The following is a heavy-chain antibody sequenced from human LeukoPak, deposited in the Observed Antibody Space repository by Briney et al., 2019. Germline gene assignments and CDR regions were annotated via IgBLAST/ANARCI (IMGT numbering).Heavy chain of an antibody. CDR2: IYSGSTT. D-gene: IGHD3-22*01. CDR3: AKGPRPGSSGYPNLDH. CDR1: GFTVSSNY. Sequence: GGSLRLSCAASGFTVSSNYMNWVRQAPGKGLEWVSLIYSGSTTNYADSVKGRFTITRDNSKNTLYIQMNSLRVEDTAVHYCAKGPRPGSSGYPNLDHWGQGTLVTVSS. J-gene: IGHJ4*02. V-gene: IGHV3-53*01.